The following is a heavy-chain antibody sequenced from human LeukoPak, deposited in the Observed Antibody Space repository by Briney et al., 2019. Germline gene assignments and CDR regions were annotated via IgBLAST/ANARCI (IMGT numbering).Heavy chain of an antibody. D-gene: IGHD5-12*01. CDR2: IIPIFGTA. V-gene: IGHV1-69*05. CDR3: ASSATPQWLPTT. J-gene: IGHJ4*02. Sequence: SVRVSCKASGGTFSSYAISWVRQAPGQGLEWMGRIIPIFGTANYAQKFQGRVTITTDESTSTAYMELSSLRSEDTAVYYCASSATPQWLPTTWGQGTLVTVSS. CDR1: GGTFSSYA.